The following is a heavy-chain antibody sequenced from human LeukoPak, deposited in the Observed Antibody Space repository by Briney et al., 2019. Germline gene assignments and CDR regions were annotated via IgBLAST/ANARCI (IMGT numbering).Heavy chain of an antibody. V-gene: IGHV1-18*01. Sequence: ASVKVSCKASGYTFTSYGISWVRQAPGQGLEWMGWISAYNGNTNYAQKLQGRVTMTTDTSTSTAYMELRSLRSDDTAVYYCARAVWCRSTSCYGSRLGKGGLDYWGQGTLLTVSS. D-gene: IGHD2-2*01. CDR2: ISAYNGNT. CDR1: GYTFTSYG. J-gene: IGHJ4*02. CDR3: ARAVWCRSTSCYGSRLGKGGLDY.